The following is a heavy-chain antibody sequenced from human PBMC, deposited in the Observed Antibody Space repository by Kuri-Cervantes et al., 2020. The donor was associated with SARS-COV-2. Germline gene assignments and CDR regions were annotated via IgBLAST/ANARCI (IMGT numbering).Heavy chain of an antibody. CDR2: ISSSSSYI. D-gene: IGHD2-15*01. CDR1: GFTSSSYS. V-gene: IGHV3-21*01. CDR3: ARDPPSPYCSGGSCRTDV. J-gene: IGHJ6*02. Sequence: GESLKISCAASGFTSSSYSMNWVRQAPGKGLEWVSSISSSSSYIYYADSVKGRFTISRDNAKNSLYLQMNSLRAEDTAVYYCARDPPSPYCSGGSCRTDVWGQGTTVTVSS.